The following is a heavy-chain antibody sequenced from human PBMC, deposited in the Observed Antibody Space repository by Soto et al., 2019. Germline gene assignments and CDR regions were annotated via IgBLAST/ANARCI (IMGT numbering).Heavy chain of an antibody. CDR1: GFTFSSYW. J-gene: IGHJ4*02. V-gene: IGHV3-7*01. Sequence: GGSLRLSCAVSGFTFSSYWMSWVRQTPGEGLEWVANMNQDGSEKYYVDSMKGRFTISRDNAKNSLYLQMNSLRAEDTAVYYCARDRVGTTRDKAPDFWGQGTLVTVSS. D-gene: IGHD1-26*01. CDR2: MNQDGSEK. CDR3: ARDRVGTTRDKAPDF.